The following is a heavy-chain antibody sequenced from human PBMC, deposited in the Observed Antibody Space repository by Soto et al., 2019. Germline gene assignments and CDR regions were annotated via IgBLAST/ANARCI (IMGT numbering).Heavy chain of an antibody. D-gene: IGHD2-2*01. CDR2: FDPYDGDT. CDR1: GYTLTELS. J-gene: IGHJ4*02. CDR3: ARDPSDIVVVPAAIALVGVDY. Sequence: ASVKVSCKVSGYTLTELSMHWVRQAPGKGLEWMGGFDPYDGDTNYAQKFQGRVTMTTDTSTSTAYMELRSLRSDDTAVYYCARDPSDIVVVPAAIALVGVDYWGQGTLVTVS. V-gene: IGHV1-24*01.